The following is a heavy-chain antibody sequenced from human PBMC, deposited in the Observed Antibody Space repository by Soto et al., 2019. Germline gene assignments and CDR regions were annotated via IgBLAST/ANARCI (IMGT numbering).Heavy chain of an antibody. Sequence: QVQLVQSGAEVKKPGSSVKVSCKSSGGTFTSYTITWVRQAPGQGLEGMGGIIPIFTTTNYAQKFQGRVTITADKSTSTAYMELSSLRSEDTAVYYCARLRKQLVRYYGMDVWGQVTTVTVSS. D-gene: IGHD6-6*01. CDR1: GGTFTSYT. J-gene: IGHJ6*02. V-gene: IGHV1-69*06. CDR2: IIPIFTTT. CDR3: ARLRKQLVRYYGMDV.